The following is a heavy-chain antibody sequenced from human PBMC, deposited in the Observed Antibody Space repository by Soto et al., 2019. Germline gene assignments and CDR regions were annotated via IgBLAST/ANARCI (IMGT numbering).Heavy chain of an antibody. CDR3: ARAGPNSVRSDY. J-gene: IGHJ4*02. CDR1: GDSISSDQYC. V-gene: IGHV4-31*03. D-gene: IGHD4-17*01. CDR2: IYYSGST. Sequence: SETLSLTCSISGDSISSDQYCWGWVRQPPGKGLEWIGTIYYSGSTYYNPSLKSRVTISVDTSKNQFSLKLSSVTAADTAVYYCARAGPNSVRSDYWGQGTLVTVSS.